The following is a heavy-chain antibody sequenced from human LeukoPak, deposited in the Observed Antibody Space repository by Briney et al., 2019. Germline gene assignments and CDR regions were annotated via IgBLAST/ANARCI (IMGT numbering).Heavy chain of an antibody. V-gene: IGHV3-74*01. CDR1: GFTFSSYW. J-gene: IGHJ4*02. Sequence: GGSLRLSCAASGFTFSSYWMHWVRQAPGKGLVWVSRINSDGSSTSYADSAKGRFTISRDNSKNTLYLQMNSLRVEDTAVYYCAKGISSSGWYSWGQGTLVTVSS. D-gene: IGHD6-19*01. CDR3: AKGISSSGWYS. CDR2: INSDGSST.